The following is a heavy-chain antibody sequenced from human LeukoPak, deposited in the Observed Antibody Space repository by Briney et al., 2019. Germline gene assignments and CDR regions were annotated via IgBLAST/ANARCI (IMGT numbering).Heavy chain of an antibody. Sequence: GGSLRLSCAASGFTFSSYWMSWVRQAPGKGLEWVAVVSYDGNDKFYADSVKGRFTISRDNSKNTLYLQMNSLRAEDTAIYFCAREAYGGGVDYWGQGTLVTVSS. J-gene: IGHJ4*02. V-gene: IGHV3-30*03. CDR3: AREAYGGGVDY. CDR2: VSYDGNDK. CDR1: GFTFSSYW. D-gene: IGHD4-23*01.